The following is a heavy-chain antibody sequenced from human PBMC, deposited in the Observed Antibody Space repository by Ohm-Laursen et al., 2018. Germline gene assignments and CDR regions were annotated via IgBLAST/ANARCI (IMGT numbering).Heavy chain of an antibody. D-gene: IGHD6-13*01. Sequence: GSLRLSCAAPGFTMRNYWMSWVRQAPGKGPEWVANIKPDASEEHYVDSVKGRFTISRGNANNSVYLQMNSLRAEDTAVYYCARDPPEDSSWYADYWGQGTLVTVSP. V-gene: IGHV3-7*01. J-gene: IGHJ4*02. CDR2: IKPDASEE. CDR3: ARDPPEDSSWYADY. CDR1: GFTMRNYW.